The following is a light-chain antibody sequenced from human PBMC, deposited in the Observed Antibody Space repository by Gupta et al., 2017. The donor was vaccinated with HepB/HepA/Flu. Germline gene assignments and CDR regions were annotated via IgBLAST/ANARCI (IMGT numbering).Light chain of an antibody. CDR2: GAS. CDR1: QSVSGSY. Sequence: EILLTQSPGTLSLSPGERATLSCRASQSVSGSYLAWYQEKPGQAPRLIIYGASSRALGITDRFNGSGYVKDFTLTSSRRENEDFAMYYGHQDFNSLTFGRGTKVEIK. J-gene: IGKJ4*01. V-gene: IGKV3-20*01. CDR3: HQDFNSLT.